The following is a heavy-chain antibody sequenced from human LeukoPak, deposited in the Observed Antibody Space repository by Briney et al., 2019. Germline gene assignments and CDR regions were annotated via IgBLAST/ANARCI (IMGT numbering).Heavy chain of an antibody. Sequence: PSETLSLTCTISGDSLNGHYWSWIRQPPGKRLEWIGDIHYKGSTNYNLSLKSRVTISVDTSKNHLSLNSTSVLAADTAIYYCARRDTGWNYCDYWGQGILVTVSS. CDR1: GDSLNGHY. J-gene: IGHJ4*02. V-gene: IGHV4-59*08. CDR2: IHYKGST. D-gene: IGHD6-19*01. CDR3: ARRDTGWNYCDY.